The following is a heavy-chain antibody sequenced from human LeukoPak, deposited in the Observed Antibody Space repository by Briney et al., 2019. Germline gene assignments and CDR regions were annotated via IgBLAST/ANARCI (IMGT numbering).Heavy chain of an antibody. CDR3: ARERPFAYYYDSSGSKYYGMDV. D-gene: IGHD3-22*01. Sequence: GGSLRPSCAASGFPFSSYVMQLVRPAPGKGLGGVGVISYDGSNKYYADSVKGRFTISRDNSKNTLYLQMNSLRAEDTAVYYCARERPFAYYYDSSGSKYYGMDVWGQGTTVTVSS. CDR2: ISYDGSNK. CDR1: GFPFSSYV. J-gene: IGHJ6*02. V-gene: IGHV3-30-3*01.